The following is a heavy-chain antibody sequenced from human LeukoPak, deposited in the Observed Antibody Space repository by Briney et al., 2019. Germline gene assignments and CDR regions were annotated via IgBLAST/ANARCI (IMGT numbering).Heavy chain of an antibody. D-gene: IGHD6-13*01. CDR2: INPNSGGT. CDR3: ARDLWTAAAGTSWFDP. Sequence: ASVKVSCKASGYTFTGYYMHWVRQAPGQGLEWIGWINPNSGGTNYAQKFQGWVTMTRDTSISTAYMEVSRLRSDDTAVYYCARDLWTAAAGTSWFDPWGQGTLVTVSS. J-gene: IGHJ5*02. CDR1: GYTFTGYY. V-gene: IGHV1-2*04.